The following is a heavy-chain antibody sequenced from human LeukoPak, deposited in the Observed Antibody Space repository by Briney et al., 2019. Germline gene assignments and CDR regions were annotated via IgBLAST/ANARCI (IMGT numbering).Heavy chain of an antibody. J-gene: IGHJ4*02. V-gene: IGHV4-39*01. D-gene: IGHD5-24*01. CDR1: GGSISSSYFY. CDR3: ARSSRDGYNYFDY. Sequence: SETLSLTCTVSGGSISSSYFYWDWIRQPPGKGLEWIGSMYYSGSTYYNPSLKSRVTISVDTSKNQFSLKLGSVTAADTAVYYCARSSRDGYNYFDYWGQGTLVTVSS. CDR2: MYYSGST.